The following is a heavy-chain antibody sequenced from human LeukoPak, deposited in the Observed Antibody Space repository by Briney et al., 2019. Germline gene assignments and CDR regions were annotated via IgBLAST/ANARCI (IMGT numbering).Heavy chain of an antibody. Sequence: GGSLRLSCAASGITFRSFAMSWFRQAPGKGLEWVSAISGGGGGTYYADSVKGRFTISRDDSKNTLYLQMNSLRAEDTAVYYCAKVQLGIGVDYWGQGTLVTVSS. V-gene: IGHV3-23*01. D-gene: IGHD7-27*01. CDR2: ISGGGGGT. J-gene: IGHJ4*02. CDR1: GITFRSFA. CDR3: AKVQLGIGVDY.